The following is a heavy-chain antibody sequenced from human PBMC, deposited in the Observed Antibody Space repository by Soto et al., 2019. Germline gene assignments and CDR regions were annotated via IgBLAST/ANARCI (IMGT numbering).Heavy chain of an antibody. D-gene: IGHD2-15*01. V-gene: IGHV1-69*01. CDR1: GGTFSSYA. J-gene: IGHJ4*02. CDR2: IIPIFGTA. Sequence: QVQLVQSGAEAKKPGSSVKVSCKASGGTFSSYAISWVRQAPGQGLEWMGGIIPIFGTANYAQKFQGRVTITADESTSTAYMELSSLRSEDTAVYYCARVLLGYCSGGSCYSVHDYWGQGTLVTVSS. CDR3: ARVLLGYCSGGSCYSVHDY.